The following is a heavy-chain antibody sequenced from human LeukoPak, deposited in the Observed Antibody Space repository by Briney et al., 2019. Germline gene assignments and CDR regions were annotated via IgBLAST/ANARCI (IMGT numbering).Heavy chain of an antibody. J-gene: IGHJ4*02. CDR2: IGVAANT. Sequence: PGGSLRLSCAASGFTFSRYALHWVRQAPGKGLEWVSAIGVAANTFYSGSVKGRFTISRENAKNSLYLLMSSLRAEDTAVYYCARQNTPHGNFDYWGQGTLVTVSS. CDR1: GFTFSRYA. V-gene: IGHV3-13*01. CDR3: ARQNTPHGNFDY. D-gene: IGHD1-26*01.